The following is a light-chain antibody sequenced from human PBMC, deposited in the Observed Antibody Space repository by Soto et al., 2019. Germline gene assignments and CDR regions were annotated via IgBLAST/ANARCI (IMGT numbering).Light chain of an antibody. CDR3: CSSAPGSTYV. V-gene: IGLV2-23*01. Sequence: QSVLAQPASVSGSPAESITISCTGTSSDHWAYDGASWSEQLPGKCPEDIVYRGTTRPYVVSTRFSGCVSGTAGSRTVSGLQGEDEAECFCCSSAPGSTYVFGSWT. CDR1: SSDHWAYDG. CDR2: RGT. J-gene: IGLJ1*01.